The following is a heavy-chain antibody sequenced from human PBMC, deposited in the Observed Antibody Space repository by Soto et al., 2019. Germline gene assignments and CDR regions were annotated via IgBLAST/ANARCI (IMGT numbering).Heavy chain of an antibody. Sequence: SVKVSCKASGGTFSSYAISWVRQAPGQGLEWMGGIIPIFGTANYAQKFQGRVTITADESTSTAYMELSSLRSEDTAVYYCARRNREDGYYYDSSRHFGMDVWGQGTTVTVSS. CDR1: GGTFSSYA. V-gene: IGHV1-69*13. CDR3: ARRNREDGYYYDSSRHFGMDV. D-gene: IGHD3-22*01. CDR2: IIPIFGTA. J-gene: IGHJ6*02.